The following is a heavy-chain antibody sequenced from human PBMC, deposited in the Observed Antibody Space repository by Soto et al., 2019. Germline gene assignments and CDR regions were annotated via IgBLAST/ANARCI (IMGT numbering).Heavy chain of an antibody. Sequence: SVKVSCKASGGTFSSYAISWVRQAPGQGLEWMGGIIPIFGTANYAQKFQGRVTITADESTSTAYMELSSLRSEDTAVYYCARRNREDGYYYDSSRHFGMDVWGQGTTVTVSS. CDR1: GGTFSSYA. V-gene: IGHV1-69*13. CDR3: ARRNREDGYYYDSSRHFGMDV. D-gene: IGHD3-22*01. CDR2: IIPIFGTA. J-gene: IGHJ6*02.